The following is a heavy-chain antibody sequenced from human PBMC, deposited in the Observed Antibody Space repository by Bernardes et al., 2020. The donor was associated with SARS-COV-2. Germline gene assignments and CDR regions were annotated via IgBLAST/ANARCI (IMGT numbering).Heavy chain of an antibody. V-gene: IGHV1-2*04. CDR3: VRGGENSLEY. Sequence: ASVKVSCKASGYTFTGYYMHWVRQAPGQGLEWMGWINLNSGGTNYAQNFQGWVTMTRDTSISTAYMEVSRLRSDDTAVYFCVRGGENSLEYWGQGTLVTVSS. J-gene: IGHJ4*02. D-gene: IGHD3-10*01. CDR1: GYTFTGYY. CDR2: INLNSGGT.